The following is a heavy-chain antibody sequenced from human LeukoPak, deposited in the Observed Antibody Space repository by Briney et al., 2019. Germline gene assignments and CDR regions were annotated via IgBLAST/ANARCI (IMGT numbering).Heavy chain of an antibody. V-gene: IGHV4-59*01. Sequence: SETLSLTCTVSGGSISSYYWSWIRQPPGKGQEWIGNIYYSGSTNYNPSLKSRVTISVDTSKNQFSLKLSSVTAADTAVYYCARGIAVAGTSGYYYGMDVWGQGTTVTVSS. CDR2: IYYSGST. CDR3: ARGIAVAGTSGYYYGMDV. D-gene: IGHD6-19*01. J-gene: IGHJ6*02. CDR1: GGSISSYY.